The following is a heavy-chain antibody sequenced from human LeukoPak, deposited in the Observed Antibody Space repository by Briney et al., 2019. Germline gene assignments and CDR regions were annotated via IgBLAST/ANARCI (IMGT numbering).Heavy chain of an antibody. CDR1: GGSISSYY. Sequence: PSETLSLTCTVSGGSISSYYWSWIRQPPGKGLEWIGEINHSGSTNYNPSLKGRVTISVDTSKNQFSLKLSSVTAADTAVYYCARGYLAGYSSSWYGGAYDYWGQGTLVTVSS. CDR3: ARGYLAGYSSSWYGGAYDY. CDR2: INHSGST. D-gene: IGHD6-13*01. J-gene: IGHJ4*02. V-gene: IGHV4-34*01.